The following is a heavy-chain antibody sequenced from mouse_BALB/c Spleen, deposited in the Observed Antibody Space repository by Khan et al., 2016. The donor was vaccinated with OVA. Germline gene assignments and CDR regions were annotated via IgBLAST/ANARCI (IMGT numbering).Heavy chain of an antibody. CDR3: AGLGGYGYFNY. Sequence: EVKLLESGGGLVQPGGSLILSCAASGFDFSRYWMTWARQAPGKGLEWIGEINPGSSTVNYTPSLKDKFIIYTDNTKNTLYLQMSKVRSEVAALEYCAGLGGYGYFNYRGQRTTLTVSS. CDR2: INPGSSTV. CDR1: GFDFSRYW. V-gene: IGHV4-2*02. D-gene: IGHD2-14*01. J-gene: IGHJ2*01.